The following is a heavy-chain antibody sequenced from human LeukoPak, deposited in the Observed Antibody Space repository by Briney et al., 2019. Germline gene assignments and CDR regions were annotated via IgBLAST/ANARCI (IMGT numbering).Heavy chain of an antibody. CDR2: ISGDGGST. CDR1: GFTFSSYA. J-gene: IGHJ6*02. D-gene: IGHD3-10*01. Sequence: PGGSLRLSCADSGFTFSSYAMNWVRQAPGKGLEWVSAISGDGGSTYYIDSVKGRFTISRDNSKNTVYLEMSSLRAEDTAVYYCAKRSRRLTIVRGVPREDVWGQGTTVTVSS. CDR3: AKRSRRLTIVRGVPREDV. V-gene: IGHV3-23*01.